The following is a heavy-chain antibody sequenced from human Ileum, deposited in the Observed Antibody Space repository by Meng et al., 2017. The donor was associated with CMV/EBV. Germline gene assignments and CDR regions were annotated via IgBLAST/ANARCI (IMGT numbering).Heavy chain of an antibody. CDR3: AIYYGGVGGRGY. Sequence: QGQLQESGPGLVKPSQTLSLTCSVSGDSISSDNYHWSWIRQPAGKGLEWLGQRHKNGNDNYNASLKSRVTISIDTSKNQFSLTLTSVTAADTAVYYCAIYYGGVGGRGYWAQGTLVTVSS. CDR2: RHKNGND. D-gene: IGHD2-21*01. J-gene: IGHJ4*02. CDR1: GDSISSDNYH. V-gene: IGHV4-61*02.